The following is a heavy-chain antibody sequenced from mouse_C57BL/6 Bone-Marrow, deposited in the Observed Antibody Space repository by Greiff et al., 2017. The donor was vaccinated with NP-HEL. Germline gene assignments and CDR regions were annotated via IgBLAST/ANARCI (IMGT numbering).Heavy chain of an antibody. CDR3: VRHDYGGFDY. V-gene: IGHV10-1*01. J-gene: IGHJ2*01. Sequence: LVESGGGLVQPKGSLKLSCAASGFSFNTYAMNWVRQAPGKGLEWVARIRSKSNNYATYYADSVKDRFTISRDDSESMLYLQMNNLKTEDTAMYYCVRHDYGGFDYWGQGTTLTVSS. CDR2: IRSKSNNYAT. D-gene: IGHD1-1*01. CDR1: GFSFNTYA.